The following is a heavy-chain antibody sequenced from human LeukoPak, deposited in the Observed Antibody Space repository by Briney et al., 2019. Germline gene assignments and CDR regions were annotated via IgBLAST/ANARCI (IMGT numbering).Heavy chain of an antibody. CDR2: IWYDGSNE. CDR1: GGSFSGYY. V-gene: IGHV3-33*08. Sequence: LSLTCAVYGGSFSGYYWSWIRQAPGKGLEWVAVIWYDGSNEYYADSVKGRFTIARDNSKNMLYLQMNSLRAEDTAMYYCARDIAARRVDYWGQGTLVTVSS. J-gene: IGHJ4*02. D-gene: IGHD6-6*01. CDR3: ARDIAARRVDY.